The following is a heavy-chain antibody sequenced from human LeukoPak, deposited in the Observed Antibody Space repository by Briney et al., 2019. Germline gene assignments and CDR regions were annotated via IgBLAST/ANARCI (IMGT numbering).Heavy chain of an antibody. CDR2: MNPNSGNT. CDR3: AREDYYYYYMDV. CDR1: GYTFTSYD. V-gene: IGHV1-8*01. J-gene: IGHJ6*03. Sequence: GASVKVSCKSSGYTFTSYDINWVRQATGQGLEWMGWMNPNSGNTGYAQKFQGRVTMTRNTSISTAYMELSSLRSEDTAVYYCAREDYYYYYMDVWGKGTTVTVSS.